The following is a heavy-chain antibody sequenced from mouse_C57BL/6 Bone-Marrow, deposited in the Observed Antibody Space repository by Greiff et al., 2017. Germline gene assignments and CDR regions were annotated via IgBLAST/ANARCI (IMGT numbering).Heavy chain of an antibody. CDR2: INPNNGGT. Sequence: EVQLQQSGPELVKPGASVKISCKASGYTFTDYYMNWVKQSHGKSLEWIGDINPNNGGTSYNQKFKGKATLTVDKSSSTAYMELRSLTSEDSAVYYCASPTGTGAMDYWGQGTSVTVSS. CDR1: GYTFTDYY. D-gene: IGHD4-1*02. J-gene: IGHJ4*01. V-gene: IGHV1-26*01. CDR3: ASPTGTGAMDY.